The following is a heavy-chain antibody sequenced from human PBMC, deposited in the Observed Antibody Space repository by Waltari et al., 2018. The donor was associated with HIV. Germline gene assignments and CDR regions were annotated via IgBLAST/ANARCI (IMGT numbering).Heavy chain of an antibody. D-gene: IGHD6-13*01. CDR1: GGSISSSSYY. J-gene: IGHJ4*02. Sequence: QLQLQESGPGLVKPSETLSLTCTVSGGSISSSSYYWGWIRQPPGKGLEWIGSIYYSGSTYYNPSLKSRVTISVDTSKNQFSLKLSSVTAADTAVYYCASRRIAAAGVFDYWGQGTLVTVSS. V-gene: IGHV4-39*01. CDR2: IYYSGST. CDR3: ASRRIAAAGVFDY.